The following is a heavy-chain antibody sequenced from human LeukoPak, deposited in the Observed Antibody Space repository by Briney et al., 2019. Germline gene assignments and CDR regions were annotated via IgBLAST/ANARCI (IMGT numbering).Heavy chain of an antibody. CDR2: IYYSGST. Sequence: KPSETLSLTCTVSGGSISSSSYYWGWIRQPPGKGLEWIGSIYYSGSTYYNPSLKSRVTISVDTFKNQFSLKLSSVTAADTAVYYCARQGFGELLPDYWGQGTLVTVSS. CDR3: ARQGFGELLPDY. D-gene: IGHD3-10*01. J-gene: IGHJ4*02. V-gene: IGHV4-39*01. CDR1: GGSISSSSYY.